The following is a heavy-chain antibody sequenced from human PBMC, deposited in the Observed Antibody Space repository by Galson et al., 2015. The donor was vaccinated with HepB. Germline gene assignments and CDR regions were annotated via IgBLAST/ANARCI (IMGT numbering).Heavy chain of an antibody. CDR3: AKDGIMVSNNPYQLHF. J-gene: IGHJ4*02. CDR2: ITSNGGRT. D-gene: IGHD2-8*01. V-gene: IGHV3-23*01. Sequence: SLRLSCAASGFTFSSYAMTWVRQAPRKGLEWISSITSNGGRTFYTNSVKGRFTISRDNSRNTVVLQLSSLRPEDTAVYYCAKDGIMVSNNPYQLHFWGQGTLVSGPS. CDR1: GFTFSSYA.